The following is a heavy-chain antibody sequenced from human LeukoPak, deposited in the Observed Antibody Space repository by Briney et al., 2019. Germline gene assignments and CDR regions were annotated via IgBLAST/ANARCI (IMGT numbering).Heavy chain of an antibody. CDR1: GFTFSSYD. Sequence: GGSLRLSCAASGFTFSSYDMHWVRQATGKGLEWVSAIGTAGDTYYPGSVKGRFTISRENAKNSLYLQMNSLRAGDTAVCYCARADSSGWYGASTDYWGQGTLVTVSS. J-gene: IGHJ4*02. CDR3: ARADSSGWYGASTDY. V-gene: IGHV3-13*01. CDR2: IGTAGDT. D-gene: IGHD6-19*01.